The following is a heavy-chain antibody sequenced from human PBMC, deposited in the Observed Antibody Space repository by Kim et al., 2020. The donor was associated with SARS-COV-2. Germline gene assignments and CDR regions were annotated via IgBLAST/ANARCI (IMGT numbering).Heavy chain of an antibody. D-gene: IGHD1-26*01. J-gene: IGHJ4*02. Sequence: ASVKVSCKASGYTFTSYYMHWVRQAPGQGLEWMGIINPSGGSTSYAQKFQGRVTMTRDTSTSTVYMELSSLRSEDTAVYYCAREIKLIVGAPAEDYWGQGTLVTVSS. CDR3: AREIKLIVGAPAEDY. CDR2: INPSGGST. CDR1: GYTFTSYY. V-gene: IGHV1-46*01.